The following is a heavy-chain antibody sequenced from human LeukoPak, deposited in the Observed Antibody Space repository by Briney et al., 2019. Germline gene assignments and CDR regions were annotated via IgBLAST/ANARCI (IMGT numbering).Heavy chain of an antibody. Sequence: GGSLRLSCAAFGFTFSNYWMTWVRQAPGKGLEWVANIKDDGGEKHYVDSVKGRFTISRDNAKNSLDLQMNSLRVEDTAVYYCARGFAVALWGQGTLVTVSS. D-gene: IGHD6-19*01. CDR1: GFTFSNYW. V-gene: IGHV3-7*01. CDR3: ARGFAVAL. J-gene: IGHJ4*02. CDR2: IKDDGGEK.